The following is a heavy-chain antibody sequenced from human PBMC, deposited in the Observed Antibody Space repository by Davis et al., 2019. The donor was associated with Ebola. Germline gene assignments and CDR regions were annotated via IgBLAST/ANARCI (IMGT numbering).Heavy chain of an antibody. CDR1: GGTFSSYA. V-gene: IGHV1-69*13. J-gene: IGHJ4*02. CDR3: AKDWDYGGNGRRGYFDY. D-gene: IGHD4-23*01. Sequence: SVTVSCQASGGTFSSYAISWVRQAPGQGLEWMGGIIPSFGPANYAQKFQGRVTITADESTSTAYMELRSLRAEDTAVYYCAKDWDYGGNGRRGYFDYWGQGTLVTVSS. CDR2: IIPSFGPA.